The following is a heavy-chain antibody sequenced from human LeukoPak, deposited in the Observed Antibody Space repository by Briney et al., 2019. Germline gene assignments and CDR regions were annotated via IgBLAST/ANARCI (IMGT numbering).Heavy chain of an antibody. V-gene: IGHV1-18*01. CDR3: AREEGIYYDFWSGYFKDPDAFDI. D-gene: IGHD3-3*01. CDR1: GYTFTSYG. J-gene: IGHJ3*02. Sequence: GASVKVSCKASGYTFTSYGISWVRQAPGQGLEWMGWISAYNGNTNYAQKLQGRVTMTTDTSTSTAYMELRSLRSDDTAVYYCAREEGIYYDFWSGYFKDPDAFDIWGQGTMVTVSS. CDR2: ISAYNGNT.